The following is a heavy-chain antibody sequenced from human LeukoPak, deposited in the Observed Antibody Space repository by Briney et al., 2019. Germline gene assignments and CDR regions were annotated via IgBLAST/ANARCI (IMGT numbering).Heavy chain of an antibody. CDR2: ISSSSSYI. Sequence: GGSLRLSCAASGFTFSSYSMNWVRQAPGKGLEWVSSISSSSSYIYYADSVKGRFTISRDNAKNSLYLQMNSLRAEDTAVYYCARDRPGRYCSTISCYSASPFGPWGQGTLVTVSS. J-gene: IGHJ5*02. D-gene: IGHD2-2*02. V-gene: IGHV3-21*01. CDR3: ARDRPGRYCSTISCYSASPFGP. CDR1: GFTFSSYS.